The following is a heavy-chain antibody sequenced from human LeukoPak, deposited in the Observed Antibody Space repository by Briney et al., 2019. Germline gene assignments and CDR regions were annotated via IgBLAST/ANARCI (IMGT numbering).Heavy chain of an antibody. J-gene: IGHJ6*02. V-gene: IGHV3-7*01. D-gene: IGHD6-13*01. CDR3: ARVTSVYSSSWYGDYGMDV. CDR2: ITQDGSEK. CDR1: GFTFSSYW. Sequence: GGSLRLSCAASGFTFSSYWMSWVRQAPGKGLEWVANITQDGSEKYYVDSVKGRFTISRDNAKNSLYLQMNSLRAEDTAVYYCARVTSVYSSSWYGDYGMDVWGQGTTVTVSS.